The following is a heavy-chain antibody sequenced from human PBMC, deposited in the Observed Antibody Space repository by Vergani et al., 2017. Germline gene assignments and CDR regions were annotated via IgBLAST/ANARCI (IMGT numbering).Heavy chain of an antibody. D-gene: IGHD6-25*01. CDR2: IDYSGSA. CDR3: ARDQPHRLYGMDV. CDR1: GGSISSGGYY. Sequence: QVQLPESGPGLVKPSQTLSLTCTVSGGSISSGGYYWSWIRQHPGKVLEWIGYIDYSGSAYYNPSLKSRVTISVDTSKNQFSLKLSSVTAADTAWYYCARDQPHRLYGMDVWGQGTMVTVSS. J-gene: IGHJ6*02. V-gene: IGHV4-31*03.